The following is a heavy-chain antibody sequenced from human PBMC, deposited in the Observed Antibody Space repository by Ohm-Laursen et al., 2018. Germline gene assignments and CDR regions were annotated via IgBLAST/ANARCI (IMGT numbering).Heavy chain of an antibody. CDR2: RYYKGTT. CDR3: ARDVAHGGYGFGMDV. V-gene: IGHV4-39*02. D-gene: IGHD5-12*01. Sequence: SQTLSLTCSVSGGSISSVNYYWGWVRQTPGKGLEWIGSRYYKGTTYYNPSLRSRVAMSVDTSKNQLSLTLRSVTAADTAVYYCARDVAHGGYGFGMDVWGQGTTVTVSS. CDR1: GGSISSVNYY. J-gene: IGHJ6*02.